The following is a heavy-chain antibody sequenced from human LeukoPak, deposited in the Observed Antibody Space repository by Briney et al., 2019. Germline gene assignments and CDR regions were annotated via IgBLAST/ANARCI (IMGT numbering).Heavy chain of an antibody. CDR3: ARRSSGWHRNWFDP. D-gene: IGHD6-19*01. Sequence: SETLSLTCAVYGGSFSGYYWSWIRQPPGKGLEWIGEINHSGSTNYNPSLKSRVTISVDTSKNQFSLELSSGTAADTAVYYCARRSSGWHRNWFDPWGQGTLVTVSS. CDR2: INHSGST. CDR1: GGSFSGYY. V-gene: IGHV4-34*01. J-gene: IGHJ5*02.